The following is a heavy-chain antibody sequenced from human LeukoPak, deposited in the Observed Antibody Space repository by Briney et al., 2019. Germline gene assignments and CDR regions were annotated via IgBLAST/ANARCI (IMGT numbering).Heavy chain of an antibody. V-gene: IGHV3-53*01. CDR1: GFTVSSNY. D-gene: IGHD4-11*01. CDR3: ARERDYPDAFDI. J-gene: IGHJ3*02. Sequence: GGSLRLSCAASGFTVSSNYMSWVRQAPGKGLEWVSVIYSGGSTYYADSVKGRFTISRDNSKNTLYLQMNSLRAEDTAVYYCARERDYPDAFDIWGQGTMVTASS. CDR2: IYSGGST.